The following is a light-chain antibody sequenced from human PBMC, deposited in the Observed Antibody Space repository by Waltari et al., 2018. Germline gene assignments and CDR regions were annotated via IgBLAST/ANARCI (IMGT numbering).Light chain of an antibody. CDR2: DVS. CDR1: SSAVGGYNY. Sequence: QSALPQPRSVSVSPGQSVTISCTGTSSAVGGYNYVSWYQQHPGKAPKLMIYDVSKRPSGVPDRFSGSKSGNTASLTISGLQAEDEADYYCCSYAGSYTWVFGGGTKLTVL. J-gene: IGLJ3*02. V-gene: IGLV2-11*01. CDR3: CSYAGSYTWV.